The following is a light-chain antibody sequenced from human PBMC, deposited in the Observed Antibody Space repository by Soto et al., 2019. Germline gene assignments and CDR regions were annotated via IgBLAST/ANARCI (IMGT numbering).Light chain of an antibody. CDR3: ATWDDSLNARGV. V-gene: IGLV2-14*01. J-gene: IGLJ3*02. Sequence: QSALTQPASVSGSPGQSITISCTGTSSDVGGYNYVSWYQQHPGKAPKLMIYEVSNRPSGVSNRFSGSKSGNTASLAISGLQSEDEADYYCATWDDSLNARGVFGGGTKVTVL. CDR2: EVS. CDR1: SSDVGGYNY.